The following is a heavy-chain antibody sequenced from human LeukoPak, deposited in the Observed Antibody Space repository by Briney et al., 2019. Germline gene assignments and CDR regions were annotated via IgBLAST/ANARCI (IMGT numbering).Heavy chain of an antibody. D-gene: IGHD3-10*01. CDR3: ARYRSMVRGVDDAFDI. CDR2: ISAYNGNT. J-gene: IGHJ3*02. Sequence: ASVKVSCKTSGYSFTIYGIGWVRQAPGQGLEWMGWISAYNGNTNYAQKLQGRVTMTTDTSTSTAYMELRSLRSDDTAVYYCARYRSMVRGVDDAFDIWGQGTMVTVSS. V-gene: IGHV1-18*01. CDR1: GYSFTIYG.